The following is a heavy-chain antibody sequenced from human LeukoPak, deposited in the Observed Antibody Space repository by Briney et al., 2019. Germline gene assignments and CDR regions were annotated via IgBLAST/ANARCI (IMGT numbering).Heavy chain of an antibody. CDR1: GYSISSGFD. J-gene: IGHJ4*02. CDR2: ISHSGTT. D-gene: IGHD6-19*01. V-gene: IGHV4-38-2*01. Sequence: SETLSLTCAVSGYSISSGFDWGWIRQPPGKGLEWIGYISHSGTTYYNPSLKSRVTMSVDTSKNQFSLKLSSVVAADTAMYYCVRVGSWSYDYWGPGTLVTVSS. CDR3: VRVGSWSYDY.